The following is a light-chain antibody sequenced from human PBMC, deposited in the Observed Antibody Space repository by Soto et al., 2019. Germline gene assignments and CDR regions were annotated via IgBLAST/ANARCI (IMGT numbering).Light chain of an antibody. CDR1: QSISNW. V-gene: IGKV1-5*03. CDR2: KAS. Sequence: DIQMTQSPSTLSASVGDRVTITCRANQSISNWLAWYQKKPGKVPKIISYKASNLDYGVPSRFRGSGSGTEFTLTISSLKPDDFEVYYCQQYSDWPQTFGQGTKVDIK. CDR3: QQYSDWPQT. J-gene: IGKJ1*01.